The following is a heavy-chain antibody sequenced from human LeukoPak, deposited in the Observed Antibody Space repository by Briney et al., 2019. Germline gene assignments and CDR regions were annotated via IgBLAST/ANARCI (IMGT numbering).Heavy chain of an antibody. V-gene: IGHV1-69*06. J-gene: IGHJ5*02. CDR3: ARAGIAAAGSVNWFDP. CDR1: GGTFSSYA. CDR2: IIPIFGTA. D-gene: IGHD6-13*01. Sequence: SVKVSCKASGGTFSSYAISWVRQAPGQGLGWMGGIIPIFGTANYAQKFQGRVTITADKSTSTAYMERSSLRSEDTAVYYCARAGIAAAGSVNWFDPWGQGTLVTVSS.